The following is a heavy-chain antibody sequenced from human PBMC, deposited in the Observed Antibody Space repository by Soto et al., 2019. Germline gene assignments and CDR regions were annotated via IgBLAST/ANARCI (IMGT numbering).Heavy chain of an antibody. Sequence: SETLSLTCTVSGGSISSYYWSWIRQPPGKGLEWIGYIYYSGSTNYNPSLKSRVTISVDTSKNQFSLKLSSVTAADTAVYYRARDRLTDGSITSCYTRGYYYYGMDVWGQGTTVTDSS. J-gene: IGHJ6*02. CDR2: IYYSGST. D-gene: IGHD2-2*02. CDR1: GGSISSYY. V-gene: IGHV4-59*01. CDR3: ARDRLTDGSITSCYTRGYYYYGMDV.